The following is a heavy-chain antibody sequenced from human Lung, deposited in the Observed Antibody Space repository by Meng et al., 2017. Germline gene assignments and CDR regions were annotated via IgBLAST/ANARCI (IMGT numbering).Heavy chain of an antibody. CDR3: ARGPTTMAHDFDY. CDR1: CGSFSDYY. V-gene: IGHV4-34*01. Sequence: QGWLQQWGEGLLKPSETLSLTCVVSCGSFSDYYWSWIRQPPGKGLEWIGEINHSGSTNYNPSLESRATISVDTSQNNLSLKLSSVTAADSAVYYCARGPTTMAHDFDYWGQGTLVTVSS. CDR2: INHSGST. D-gene: IGHD4-11*01. J-gene: IGHJ4*02.